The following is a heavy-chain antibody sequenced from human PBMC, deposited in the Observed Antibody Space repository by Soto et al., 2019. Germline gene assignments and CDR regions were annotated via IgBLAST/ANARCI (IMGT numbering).Heavy chain of an antibody. CDR3: ASWHEREHAYDV. J-gene: IGHJ3*01. D-gene: IGHD1-1*01. CDR2: LFDVFGS. V-gene: IGHV3-53*01. CDR1: GLTVSGTKY. Sequence: DVQLVESGGGLIQPGESLRLSCAAFGLTVSGTKYVAWVRQAPGKGLEWVSALFDVFGSFYADSVKGRFTTSSDRSKSTVYLQMNDLRPDDTAVYYCASWHEREHAYDVWGQGTTVIVPS.